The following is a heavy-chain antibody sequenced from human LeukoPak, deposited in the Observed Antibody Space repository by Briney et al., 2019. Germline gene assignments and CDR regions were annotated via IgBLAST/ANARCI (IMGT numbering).Heavy chain of an antibody. V-gene: IGHV4-31*03. CDR3: ARARRANWFDP. CDR1: GGSISSGGYY. J-gene: IGHJ5*02. Sequence: SETLSLTCTVSGGSISSGGYYWSWIRQHPGKGLEWIGYIYYSGSTYYNPSLKSRVTISVDTSKSQFSLKLSSVTAADTAVYYCARARRANWFDPWGQGTLVTVSS. CDR2: IYYSGST.